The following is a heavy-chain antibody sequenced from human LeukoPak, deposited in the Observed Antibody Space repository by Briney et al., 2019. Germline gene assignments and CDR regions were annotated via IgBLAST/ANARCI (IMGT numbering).Heavy chain of an antibody. D-gene: IGHD6-13*01. J-gene: IGHJ5*02. CDR3: ARDLGYSSSHNWFDP. CDR2: INPNSGDT. Sequence: ASVKVSCRASGYTFSGYYIHWVRQAPGQGLEWLGWINPNSGDTNYGHKFQGRVTMTRDTSISTVYMELSRLRSDDSAVYYCARDLGYSSSHNWFDPWGQGTLVTVSS. V-gene: IGHV1-2*07. CDR1: GYTFSGYY.